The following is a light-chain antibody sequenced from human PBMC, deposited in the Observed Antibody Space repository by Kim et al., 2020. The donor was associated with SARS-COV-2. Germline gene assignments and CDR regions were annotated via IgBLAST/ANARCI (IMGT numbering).Light chain of an antibody. CDR1: SGSINDNY. Sequence: GETVTLSCTRSSGSINDNYVQWYQPRPGGVPTTVIYEDDQRPSGVSDRFSGSIDNSSNSASLTISGLRTEDEADYYCQSYNRDNVIFGGGTQLTVL. CDR3: QSYNRDNVI. CDR2: EDD. V-gene: IGLV6-57*03. J-gene: IGLJ2*01.